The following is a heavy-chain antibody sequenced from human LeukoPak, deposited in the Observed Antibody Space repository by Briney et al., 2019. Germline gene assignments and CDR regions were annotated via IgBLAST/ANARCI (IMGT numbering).Heavy chain of an antibody. CDR1: GFTFSSYG. V-gene: IGHV3-30*18. Sequence: GGSLRLSCAASGFTFSSYGMHWVRQAPGKGLEWVAVISYDGSNKYYADSVKGRFTISRDNSKNTLYLQMNSLRAEDTAVYYCAKDFRSKSSSWDWFDPWGQGTLVTVSP. CDR2: ISYDGSNK. D-gene: IGHD6-13*01. J-gene: IGHJ5*02. CDR3: AKDFRSKSSSWDWFDP.